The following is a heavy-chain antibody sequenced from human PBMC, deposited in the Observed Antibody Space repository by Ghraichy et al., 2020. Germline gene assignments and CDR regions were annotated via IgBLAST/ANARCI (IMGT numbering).Heavy chain of an antibody. CDR1: GGSFSGYY. CDR2: INHSGST. D-gene: IGHD3-22*01. V-gene: IGHV4-34*01. CDR3: ARGPMTRGFFYYYYGMDV. J-gene: IGHJ6*02. Sequence: SETLSLTCAVYGGSFSGYYWSWIRQPPGKGLEWIGEINHSGSTNYNPSLKSRVTISVDTSKNQFSLKLSSVTAADTAVYYCARGPMTRGFFYYYYGMDVWGQGTTVTVSS.